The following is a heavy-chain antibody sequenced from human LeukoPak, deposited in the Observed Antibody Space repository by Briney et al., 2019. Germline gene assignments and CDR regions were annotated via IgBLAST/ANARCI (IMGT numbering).Heavy chain of an antibody. J-gene: IGHJ4*02. CDR3: ARDLVYDSSGLG. Sequence: ASVKVSCKASGYTFTGYYMHWVRQAPGQGLEWMGWINPNSGGTNYAQKFQGRVTMTRDTSISTAYMELSRLRSDDTAVYYCARDLVYDSSGLGWGQGTLVTVSS. D-gene: IGHD3-22*01. CDR1: GYTFTGYY. CDR2: INPNSGGT. V-gene: IGHV1-2*02.